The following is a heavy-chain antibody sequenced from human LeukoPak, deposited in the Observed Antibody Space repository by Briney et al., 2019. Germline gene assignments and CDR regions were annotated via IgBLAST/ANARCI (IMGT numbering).Heavy chain of an antibody. CDR3: ARDFDPDILTGPPAAYFDY. CDR2: IYYSGST. Sequence: SETLSLTCTVSGGSISSSSYYWGWIRQPPGKGLEWIGSIYYSGSTYYNPSLKSRVTISVDTSKNQFSLKLSSVTAADTAVYYCARDFDPDILTGPPAAYFDYWGQGTLVTVSS. D-gene: IGHD3-9*01. CDR1: GGSISSSSYY. V-gene: IGHV4-39*07. J-gene: IGHJ4*02.